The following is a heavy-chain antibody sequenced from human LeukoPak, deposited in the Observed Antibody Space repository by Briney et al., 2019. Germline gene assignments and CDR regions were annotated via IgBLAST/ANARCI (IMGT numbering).Heavy chain of an antibody. J-gene: IGHJ4*02. CDR2: INPNSGGT. CDR1: GYTFTGYY. V-gene: IGHV1-2*02. CDR3: AREGGYSGYDLPFDY. Sequence: ASVKVSFKASGYTFTGYYMHWVRQAPGQGLEWMGWINPNSGGTNYAQKFQGRVTMTRDTSISTAYMELSRLRSDDTAVYYCAREGGYSGYDLPFDYWGQGTLVTVSS. D-gene: IGHD5-12*01.